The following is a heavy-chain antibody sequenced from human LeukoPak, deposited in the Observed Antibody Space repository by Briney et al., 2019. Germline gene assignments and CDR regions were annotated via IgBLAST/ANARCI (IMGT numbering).Heavy chain of an antibody. CDR3: ARGVRFRGFDP. D-gene: IGHD3-10*01. J-gene: IGHJ5*02. V-gene: IGHV1-18*01. CDR1: GYTFTSYG. CDR2: ISTYNGKT. Sequence: ASVKVSCKASGYTFTSYGISWVRQAPGQGLERMGWISTYNGKTNYAQKFQGRVTMTTDTSTSTAYMELRSLRSDDTAVYYCARGVRFRGFDPWGQGTLVTVSS.